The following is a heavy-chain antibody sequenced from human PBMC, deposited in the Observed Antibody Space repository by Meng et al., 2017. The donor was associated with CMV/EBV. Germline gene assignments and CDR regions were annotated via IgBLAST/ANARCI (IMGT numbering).Heavy chain of an antibody. V-gene: IGHV1-18*01. J-gene: IGHJ6*02. CDR2: ISAYNGNT. CDR1: GYTFTSYG. CDR3: ARDRAAAGSYYYYYGMDV. Sequence: SVKVSCKASGYTFTSYGISRVRQAPGQRLEWMGWISAYNGNTNYARKLQGRVTMTTDTSTSTAYMELRSLRSDDTAVYYCARDRAAAGSYYYYYGMDVWGQGTTVTVSS. D-gene: IGHD6-13*01.